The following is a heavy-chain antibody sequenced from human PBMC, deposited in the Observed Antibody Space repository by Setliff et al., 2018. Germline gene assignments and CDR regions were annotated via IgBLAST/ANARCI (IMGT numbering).Heavy chain of an antibody. J-gene: IGHJ4*02. Sequence: GASVKVSCKASGYSFTNYARSWMRQAPGQRLQWMGWINTNAGNPTYAQGFTGQLAFSLDTSVNTAYLQINSLKAEDTAVYYCTKPARSWSGNSCYSQSDYWGQGTLVTVSS. CDR2: INTNAGNP. CDR1: GYSFTNYA. CDR3: TKPARSWSGNSCYSQSDY. D-gene: IGHD2-21*01. V-gene: IGHV7-4-1*02.